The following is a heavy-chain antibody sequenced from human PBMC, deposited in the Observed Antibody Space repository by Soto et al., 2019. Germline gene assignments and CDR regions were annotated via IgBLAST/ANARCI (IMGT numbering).Heavy chain of an antibody. CDR2: ISGTGGCT. J-gene: IGHJ4*02. CDR1: GFTFNNYA. CDR3: AKDRLGGNFDY. V-gene: IGHV3-23*01. Sequence: EVQLLDSGGGLVQPGGSLRLSCAASGFTFNNYAMNWVRQSPGKGLEWVATISGTGGCTYYADYVKGRFTISRDNSKNTLYLQMNSLRVEDTAVYYCAKDRLGGNFDYWGQGTQVTVSS.